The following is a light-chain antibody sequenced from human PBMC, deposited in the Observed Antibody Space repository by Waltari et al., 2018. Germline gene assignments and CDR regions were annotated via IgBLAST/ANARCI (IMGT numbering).Light chain of an antibody. CDR2: DAS. J-gene: IGKJ4*01. Sequence: EIVLTQSPGTLSLSPGESASLSCRASQSLGNTYLAWYQQKPGQAPRLRLFDASRRATGIPDRFSGSVSGTDFTLTISRLGPEDFAVYFCQKYGRTPRPFGGGTKVEI. CDR3: QKYGRTPRP. CDR1: QSLGNTY. V-gene: IGKV3-20*01.